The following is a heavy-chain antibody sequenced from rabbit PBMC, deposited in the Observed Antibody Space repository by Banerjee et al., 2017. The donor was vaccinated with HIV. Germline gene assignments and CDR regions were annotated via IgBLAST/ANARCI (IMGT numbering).Heavy chain of an antibody. Sequence: QEQLVESGGGLVQPEGSLTLTCKASGFTLSSYWICWVRQAPGKGLEWIACIYAGSSGSTQYANWAKGRFTISKTSSTTVTLQMTSLTAADTATYFCARDLAGVIGWNFNLWGPGTLVTVS. V-gene: IGHV1S45*01. CDR1: GFTLSSYW. J-gene: IGHJ4*01. D-gene: IGHD4-1*01. CDR2: IYAGSSGST. CDR3: ARDLAGVIGWNFNL.